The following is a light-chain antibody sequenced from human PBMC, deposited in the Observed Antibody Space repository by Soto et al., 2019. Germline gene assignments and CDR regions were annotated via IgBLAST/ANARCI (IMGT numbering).Light chain of an antibody. CDR3: LQLNSYPHP. CDR2: GAS. CDR1: QGISSY. V-gene: IGKV1-9*01. J-gene: IGKJ2*01. Sequence: DIQLTQSPSFLSASVGDRVTITCRASQGISSYLAWYQQKPGKAPKLLIYGASTLQSGVPSRFSGSGSGTEFTLTISSLQPEDFATYYCLQLNSYPHPFGQGTNLEIK.